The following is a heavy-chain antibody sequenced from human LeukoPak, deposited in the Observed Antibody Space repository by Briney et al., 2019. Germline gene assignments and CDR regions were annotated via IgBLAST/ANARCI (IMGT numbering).Heavy chain of an antibody. CDR3: AKGVFYGIAAAGSLFDY. D-gene: IGHD6-13*01. CDR1: GFTFSSYA. CDR2: ISGSGGST. J-gene: IGHJ4*02. V-gene: IGHV3-23*01. Sequence: GGSLRLSCAASGFTFSSYAMSWVRQAPGKGLEWVSAISGSGGSTYYADSVKGRFTISRDNSKNTLYLQMNSLRAEDTAVYYCAKGVFYGIAAAGSLFDYWGQGTLVTVSS.